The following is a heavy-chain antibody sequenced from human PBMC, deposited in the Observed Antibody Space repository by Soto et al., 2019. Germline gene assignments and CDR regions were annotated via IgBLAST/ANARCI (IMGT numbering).Heavy chain of an antibody. CDR1: GGSVSSTNW. Sequence: QVQLQESGPGLVEPSGTLSLTCAVSGGSVSSTNWWSWVRQPPGKGLEWIGEIYHSWSTYYNPSLKSRVTISVDKSKNQFSLRLSSVTASATAVYFCARERAVSERGSFDYWGQGTLVTVYS. J-gene: IGHJ4*02. CDR2: IYHSWST. D-gene: IGHD6-19*01. CDR3: ARERAVSERGSFDY. V-gene: IGHV4-4*02.